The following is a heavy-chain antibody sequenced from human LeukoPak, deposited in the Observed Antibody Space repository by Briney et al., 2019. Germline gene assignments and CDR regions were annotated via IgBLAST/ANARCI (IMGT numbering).Heavy chain of an antibody. CDR3: ARWRGTFDLGGKNFDS. D-gene: IGHD3-9*01. V-gene: IGHV4-59*01. Sequence: SETLSLTCTVSAGSISSYYWSWIRQPPGKGPEWIGYIHYSGVTNYNPSLKRRVTISVDTSKNQFSLKLISVTATDTAVYYCARWRGTFDLGGKNFDSWGQGTLVTVSS. CDR2: IHYSGVT. CDR1: AGSISSYY. J-gene: IGHJ4*02.